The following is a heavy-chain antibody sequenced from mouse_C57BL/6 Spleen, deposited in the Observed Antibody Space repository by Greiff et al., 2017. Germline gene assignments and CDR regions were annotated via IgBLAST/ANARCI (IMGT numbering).Heavy chain of an antibody. CDR3: ARGGKLWSVVSDY. CDR1: GYAFTDYY. D-gene: IGHD1-1*02. CDR2: INPNNGGT. Sequence: EVQLQQSGPELVKPGASVKISCKASGYAFTDYYMNWVKQSHGKSLEWIGDINPNNGGTSYNQKFKGKATLTVDKSSSTAYMELRSLTSEDSAVYYCARGGKLWSVVSDYWGQGTTLTVSS. V-gene: IGHV1-26*01. J-gene: IGHJ2*01.